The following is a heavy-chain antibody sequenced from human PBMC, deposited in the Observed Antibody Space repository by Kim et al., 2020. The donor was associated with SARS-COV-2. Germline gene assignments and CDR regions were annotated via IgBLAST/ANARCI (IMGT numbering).Heavy chain of an antibody. Sequence: TRKADSVKSRFTIPREHAKTTLYLQMTSQRAEDTAGYYCARSGGPSKFDYWGQGTLVTVSS. CDR2: T. J-gene: IGHJ4*02. V-gene: IGHV3-74*01. CDR3: ARSGGPSKFDY. D-gene: IGHD3-10*01.